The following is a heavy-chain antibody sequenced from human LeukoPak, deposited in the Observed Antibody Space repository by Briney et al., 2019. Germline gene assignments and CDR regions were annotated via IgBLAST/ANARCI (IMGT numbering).Heavy chain of an antibody. J-gene: IGHJ3*01. Sequence: GGSLRLSCAASGFTFSSHWMHWVRQAPGEGLVWVSRINGPGDWTHYADSVRGRFIISRDNAENTISLQMNNLRAEDTAVYFCAREVFEGQRQSDAFDVWGQGTMVTVSS. CDR3: AREVFEGQRQSDAFDV. D-gene: IGHD6-25*01. CDR1: GFTFSSHW. V-gene: IGHV3-74*01. CDR2: INGPGDWT.